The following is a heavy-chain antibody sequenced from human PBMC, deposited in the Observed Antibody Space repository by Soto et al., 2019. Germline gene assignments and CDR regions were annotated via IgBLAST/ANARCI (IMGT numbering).Heavy chain of an antibody. CDR2: INPNSGGT. CDR1: GYTFTGYY. CDR3: ARSYYYYYGMDV. J-gene: IGHJ6*02. Sequence: ASVKVSCKASGYTFTGYYMHWVRQAPGQGLEWVGWINPNSGGTNYAQKFQGRVTMTRDTSISTAYMELSRLRSDDTAVYYCARSYYYYYGMDVWGQGTTVTVSS. V-gene: IGHV1-2*02.